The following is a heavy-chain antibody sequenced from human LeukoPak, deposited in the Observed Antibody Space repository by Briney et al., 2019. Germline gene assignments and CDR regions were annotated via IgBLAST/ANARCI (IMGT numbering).Heavy chain of an antibody. D-gene: IGHD3-22*01. CDR1: GGSISSGSYY. CDR3: ARYDHYDNSARFDI. V-gene: IGHV4-61*02. Sequence: SETLSLTCTVSGGSISSGSYYWSWIRQPAGKGLEWIGRFYTSGSTNYSPSLKSRVTISVDTSKNQFSLKLNSVTAADTAVYYCARYDHYDNSARFDIWGQGTMVTVSS. J-gene: IGHJ3*02. CDR2: FYTSGST.